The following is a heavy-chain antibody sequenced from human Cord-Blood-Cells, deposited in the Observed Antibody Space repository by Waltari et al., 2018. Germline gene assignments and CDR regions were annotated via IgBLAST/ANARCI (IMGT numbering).Heavy chain of an antibody. J-gene: IGHJ4*02. D-gene: IGHD2-15*01. V-gene: IGHV3-74*01. CDR1: GSTFSSSW. Sequence: EVQLVESGGGLVQPRGSLRLSCASSGSTFSSSWMHWVRQAPGKGLVWVSRINSDGSSTSYADSVKGRFTISRDNAKNTLYLQMNSLRAEDTAVYYCARGYCSGGSCYDYWGQGTLVTVSS. CDR2: INSDGSST. CDR3: ARGYCSGGSCYDY.